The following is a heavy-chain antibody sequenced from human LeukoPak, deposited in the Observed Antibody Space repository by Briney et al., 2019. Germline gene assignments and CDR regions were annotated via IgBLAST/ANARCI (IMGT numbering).Heavy chain of an antibody. D-gene: IGHD2-15*01. J-gene: IGHJ4*02. V-gene: IGHV4-39*07. CDR2: IYYSGST. CDR1: GGSISGSSYY. CDR3: ARDGGYYFDY. Sequence: PSETLSLTCTVSGGSISGSSYYWGWIRQPPGKGLEWIGSIYYSGSTYYNPSLKSRVTISVDTSKNQFSLKLSSVTAADTAVYYCARDGGYYFDYWGQGTLVTVSS.